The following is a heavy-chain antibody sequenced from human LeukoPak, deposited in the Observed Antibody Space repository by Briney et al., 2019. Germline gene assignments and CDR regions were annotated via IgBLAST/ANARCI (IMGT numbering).Heavy chain of an antibody. Sequence: GRSLRLSCAASGFTFDDYAMHWVRQAPGKGPEWVSGISWNSGSIGYADSVKGRFTISRDNAKNSLYLQMNSLRAEDTALYHCAKAGGGYNYGYSDYWGQGTLVTVSS. CDR1: GFTFDDYA. D-gene: IGHD5-24*01. CDR2: ISWNSGSI. CDR3: AKAGGGYNYGYSDY. J-gene: IGHJ4*02. V-gene: IGHV3-9*01.